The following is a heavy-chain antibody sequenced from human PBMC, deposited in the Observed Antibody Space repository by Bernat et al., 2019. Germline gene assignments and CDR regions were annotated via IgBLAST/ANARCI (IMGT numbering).Heavy chain of an antibody. Sequence: EVQLVESGGGLVKPGGSLRLSCAASGFTFSSYSMNWVRQAPGKGLEWVSSISSSSSYIYYADSVKGRFTISRDNAKNSLYLQMNSLRAEDTAVYYCARMTAAAGVDYYYYYGMDVWGQGTTVTVSS. J-gene: IGHJ6*02. CDR1: GFTFSSYS. CDR3: ARMTAAAGVDYYYYYGMDV. V-gene: IGHV3-21*01. CDR2: ISSSSSYI. D-gene: IGHD6-13*01.